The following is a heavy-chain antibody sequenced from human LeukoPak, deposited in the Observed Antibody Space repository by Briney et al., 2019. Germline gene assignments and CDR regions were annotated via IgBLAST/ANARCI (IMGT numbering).Heavy chain of an antibody. J-gene: IGHJ5*02. V-gene: IGHV3-48*01. CDR2: ISSSSSNI. CDR1: GFTFSSYS. CDR3: ARATVTRWFDP. D-gene: IGHD4-17*01. Sequence: GGSLRLSCAASGFTFSSYSMNWVRQAPGKGLEWVSYISSSSSNIYHADSVKGRFTISRDNSKNTLYLQMNSLRAEDTAVYYCARATVTRWFDPWGQGTLVTVSS.